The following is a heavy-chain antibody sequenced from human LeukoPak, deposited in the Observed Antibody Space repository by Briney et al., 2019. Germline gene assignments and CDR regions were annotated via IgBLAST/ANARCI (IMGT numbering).Heavy chain of an antibody. J-gene: IGHJ4*03. CDR2: INSDGSST. CDR1: GFTFSSYW. D-gene: IGHD4-17*01. Sequence: GGSLRLSCAASGFTFSSYWIHWVRQAPGKGLVWVSRINSDGSSTSYADSVKGRFTISRDNAKNTLYLQMNSLRAEDTAVYYCARVRYGDYVRYFDYWGQGTLVIVSS. V-gene: IGHV3-74*01. CDR3: ARVRYGDYVRYFDY.